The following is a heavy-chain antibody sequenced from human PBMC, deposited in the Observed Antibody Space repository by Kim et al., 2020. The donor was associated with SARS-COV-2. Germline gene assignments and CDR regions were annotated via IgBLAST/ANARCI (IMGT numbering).Heavy chain of an antibody. CDR2: INPNTGAT. Sequence: ASVKVSCKTTGYSFKGFSIHWVRQAPGLGLEWVGRINPNTGATFLAQKFQGRVTMARDTSINTAYMDLRSLTSDDTAIYFCARAQQSDVGYFPNFWGPGT. J-gene: IGHJ4*02. V-gene: IGHV1-2*06. D-gene: IGHD3-22*01. CDR3: ARAQQSDVGYFPNF. CDR1: GYSFKGFS.